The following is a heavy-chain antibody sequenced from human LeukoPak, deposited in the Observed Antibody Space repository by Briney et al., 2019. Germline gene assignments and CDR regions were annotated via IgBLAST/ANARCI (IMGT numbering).Heavy chain of an antibody. CDR2: ISSSSSYI. CDR3: ARDEGYGFDAFDI. J-gene: IGHJ3*02. V-gene: IGHV3-21*01. CDR1: GFTLSIYW. D-gene: IGHD5-18*01. Sequence: PGGSLRLSCSVSGFTLSIYWMSWVRQAPGKGLEWVSSISSSSSYIYYADSVKGRFTISRDNAKNSLYLQMNSLRAEDTAVYYCARDEGYGFDAFDIWGQGTMVTVSS.